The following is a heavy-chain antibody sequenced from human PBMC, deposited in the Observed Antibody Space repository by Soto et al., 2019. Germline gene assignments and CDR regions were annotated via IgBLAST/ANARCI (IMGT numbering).Heavy chain of an antibody. CDR1: GFSFSTSGVG. Sequence: QITLRESGPTLVNPTQTLTLTCTFSGFSFSTSGVGVGWFRQPPGQALQWLALIYWNGNERYSPSLNNRLTVTKDTSKNQVVLTMASVDPLDTATYYYAHELSGYYYVMDVWGQGTNVTVSS. CDR3: AHELSGYYYVMDV. D-gene: IGHD2-15*01. V-gene: IGHV2-5*01. CDR2: IYWNGNE. J-gene: IGHJ6*02.